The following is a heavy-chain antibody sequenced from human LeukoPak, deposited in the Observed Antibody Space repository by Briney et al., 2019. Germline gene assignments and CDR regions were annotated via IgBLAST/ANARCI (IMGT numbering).Heavy chain of an antibody. D-gene: IGHD1-26*01. Sequence: GGSLSLSCAASGFTFSSYSMNWVRQAPGKGLEWVSSISSSSSYIYYADSVKGRFTISRDNAKNSLYLQMNSLRAEDTAVYYCARVEGIVGATGYWGQGTLVTVSS. J-gene: IGHJ4*02. CDR2: ISSSSSYI. V-gene: IGHV3-21*01. CDR3: ARVEGIVGATGY. CDR1: GFTFSSYS.